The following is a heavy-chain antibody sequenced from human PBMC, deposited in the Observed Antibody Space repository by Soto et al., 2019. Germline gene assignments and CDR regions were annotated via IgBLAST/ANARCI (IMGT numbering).Heavy chain of an antibody. CDR2: INPKNGDT. V-gene: IGHV1-2*02. CDR1: GYIFSGHF. D-gene: IGHD1-1*01. CDR3: AIDTRGTRGFDELEI. J-gene: IGHJ4*03. Sequence: ASVKVSCKASGYIFSGHFIHWMCQAPGQGLEWMGCINPKNGDTRYAQRFQGRVTMTRDTSLNLVHMDLSGLRSDDAAVYYCAIDTRGTRGFDELEIWGQGIWVTGSS.